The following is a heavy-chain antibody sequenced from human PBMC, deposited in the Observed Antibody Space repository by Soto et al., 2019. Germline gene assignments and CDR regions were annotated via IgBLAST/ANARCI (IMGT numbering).Heavy chain of an antibody. CDR1: GFTFDDYA. D-gene: IGHD1-1*01. V-gene: IGHV3-9*01. CDR3: AKAFTYYNSLTRFDP. Sequence: PGGSLRLSCAASGFTFDDYAMHWVRQAPGRGLEWVAGISWNSGNIDYADSMKGRFTISRGNAKNSLFLQMNSLRTEDTALYYCAKAFTYYNSLTRFDPWGQGTLVTVSS. J-gene: IGHJ5*02. CDR2: ISWNSGNI.